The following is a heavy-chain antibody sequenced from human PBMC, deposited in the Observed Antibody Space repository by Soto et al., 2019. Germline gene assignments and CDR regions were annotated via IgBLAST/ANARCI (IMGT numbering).Heavy chain of an antibody. Sequence: XEPLRLSFAASGFIFNNYCMHWVRQAPGEGLVWVARINGDGSTTTYVGSAKGRFTISRDNAKNTVFLQMNSLRVEDTAVYYCGRGSGPRGRPYWGQGILVTVSS. D-gene: IGHD1-26*01. CDR1: GFIFNNYC. J-gene: IGHJ4*02. CDR2: INGDGSTT. V-gene: IGHV3-74*01. CDR3: GRGSGPRGRPY.